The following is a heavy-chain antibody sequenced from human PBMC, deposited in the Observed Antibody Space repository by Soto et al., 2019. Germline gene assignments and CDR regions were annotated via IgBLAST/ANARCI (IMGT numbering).Heavy chain of an antibody. Sequence: VGSLRLSCAASGFTFDDYAMHWVRQAPGKGLEWVSLISWDGGSTYYADSVKGRFTISRDNSKNSLYLQMNSLRAEDTALYYCAKDIGNYDFWSGYPYYYYGMDVWGQGTTVTVSS. CDR3: AKDIGNYDFWSGYPYYYYGMDV. CDR1: GFTFDDYA. D-gene: IGHD3-3*01. V-gene: IGHV3-43D*04. J-gene: IGHJ6*02. CDR2: ISWDGGST.